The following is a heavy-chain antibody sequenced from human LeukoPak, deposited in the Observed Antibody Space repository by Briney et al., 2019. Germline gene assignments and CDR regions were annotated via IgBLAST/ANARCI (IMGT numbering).Heavy chain of an antibody. CDR3: ATDGQLWAAAATRWFDP. Sequence: SETLSLTCTVSGGTISSYYWSWIRQSAGKGLEWIGRIYTSGSTNYNPSLKSRVTMSVDTSKNQFSLKLSSVTAADTAVYYCATDGQLWAAAATRWFDPWGQGTLVTVSS. CDR2: IYTSGST. J-gene: IGHJ5*02. CDR1: GGTISSYY. V-gene: IGHV4-4*07. D-gene: IGHD6-13*01.